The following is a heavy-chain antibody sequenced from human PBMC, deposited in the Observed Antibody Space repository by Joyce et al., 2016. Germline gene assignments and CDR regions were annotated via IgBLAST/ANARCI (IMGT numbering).Heavy chain of an antibody. CDR2: ISATSYYI. J-gene: IGHJ6*02. CDR3: ARGGISYYYAMDV. Sequence: QLVESGGGVVKAGGSLRLSCEGSGSTFSSSSMSWFRQAHGKGLWWVAAISATSYYIFHAETVRGRFTVSRDNAKKTLYLQMNSLRAEDSAVFYCARGGISYYYAMDVWGQGTTVTVSS. D-gene: IGHD3-16*01. CDR1: GSTFSSSS. V-gene: IGHV3-21*01.